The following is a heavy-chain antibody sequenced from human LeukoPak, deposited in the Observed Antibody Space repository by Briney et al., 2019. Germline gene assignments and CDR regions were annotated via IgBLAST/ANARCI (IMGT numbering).Heavy chain of an antibody. CDR1: GFTVSSNY. D-gene: IGHD2-15*01. J-gene: IGHJ4*02. CDR2: IYSGGST. CDR3: AKDTVVVDAKFDY. Sequence: AGGSLRLSCAASGFTVSSNYMSWVRQAPGKGLEWVSVIYSGGSTYYADSVKGRFTISRDNSKNTLYLEMNSLRAEDTAVYYCAKDTVVVDAKFDYWGQGTLVTVSS. V-gene: IGHV3-66*01.